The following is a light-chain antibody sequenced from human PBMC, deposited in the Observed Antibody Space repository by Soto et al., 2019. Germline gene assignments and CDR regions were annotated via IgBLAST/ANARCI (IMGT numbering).Light chain of an antibody. CDR1: QSVSVN. CDR3: QQYNDWPFT. V-gene: IGKV3-15*01. J-gene: IGKJ3*01. Sequence: EIVITQSPGTLSVSPGERAPPSCRASQSVSVNLAWYQQKPGQAPRLLIYGVSTRATGIPARFSGSESGTEFTLTISSLQSEDFAVYYCQQYNDWPFTFGPGTKGDI. CDR2: GVS.